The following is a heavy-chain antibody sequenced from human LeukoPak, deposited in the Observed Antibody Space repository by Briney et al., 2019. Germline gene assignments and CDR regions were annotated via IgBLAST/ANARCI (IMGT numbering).Heavy chain of an antibody. J-gene: IGHJ4*02. CDR1: GFTFSSYA. CDR2: ISGSGGST. D-gene: IGHD6-6*01. Sequence: GGSLRLSCAASGFTFSSYAMSWLRQAPGKGLEWVSAISGSGGSTYYADSVKGRFTISRDNSKNTLYLQMNSLRAEDTAVYYCAKDLSIAARPHYFDYWGQGTLVTVSS. V-gene: IGHV3-23*01. CDR3: AKDLSIAARPHYFDY.